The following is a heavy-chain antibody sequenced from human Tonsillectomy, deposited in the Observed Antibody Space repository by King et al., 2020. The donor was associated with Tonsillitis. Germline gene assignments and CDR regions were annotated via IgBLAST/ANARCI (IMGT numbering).Heavy chain of an antibody. D-gene: IGHD3-16*01. CDR2: ISYDVINK. J-gene: IGHJ4*02. Sequence: VQLVESGGGVVQPGRSLRLACAASGFTFSNYPMHGFRQAPGKGLEWVAVISYDVINKYFADSVKGRFTISRDNSQNTMYLQVTSLRVEDTAVYYCARGVDEWGTDYWGQGTLVTVSS. CDR3: ARGVDEWGTDY. CDR1: GFTFSNYP. V-gene: IGHV3-30*01.